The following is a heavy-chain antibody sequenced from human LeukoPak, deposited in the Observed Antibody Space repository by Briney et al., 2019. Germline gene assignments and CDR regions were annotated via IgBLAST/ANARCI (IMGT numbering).Heavy chain of an antibody. V-gene: IGHV3-33*01. Sequence: PGRSLRLSCAASGXAFSSFGMHWVRQAPGKGQEWVAVIWYDGTNKYYADSVKGRFTISRDNSKNTLYLQMNSLRAEDTAVYYCARATVTRWFDPWGQGTLVTVSS. D-gene: IGHD4-17*01. CDR3: ARATVTRWFDP. CDR1: GXAFSSFG. CDR2: IWYDGTNK. J-gene: IGHJ5*02.